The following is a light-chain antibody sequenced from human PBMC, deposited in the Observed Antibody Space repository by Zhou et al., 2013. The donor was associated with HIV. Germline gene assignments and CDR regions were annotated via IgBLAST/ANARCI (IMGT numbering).Light chain of an antibody. CDR2: DAS. V-gene: IGKV1-33*01. CDR3: QQYDNLPYS. Sequence: DIQMTQSPSSLSASVGDRVTITCQASQDMSNYLNWYQQTPGKAPKLLIYDASNLEAGVPSRFSGSGSGTDFTFTISSLQPEDIATYYCQQYDNLPYSFGQGTKLEIK. J-gene: IGKJ2*03. CDR1: QDMSNY.